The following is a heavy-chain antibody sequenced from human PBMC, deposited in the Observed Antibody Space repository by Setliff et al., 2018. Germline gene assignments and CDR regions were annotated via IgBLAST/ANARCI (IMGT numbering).Heavy chain of an antibody. CDR2: IYYSGST. D-gene: IGHD6-19*01. CDR1: GASITSEAYY. Sequence: PSETLSLTCIVSGASITSEAYYWSWIRQYPGKGLEWIGYIYYSGSTYYNPSLQSRVTVSLDSSKNHFSLELTSVTAADTAEYFCARSRTTAVEGGVFAVWGRGTLVTVSS. J-gene: IGHJ2*01. V-gene: IGHV4-31*02. CDR3: ARSRTTAVEGGVFAV.